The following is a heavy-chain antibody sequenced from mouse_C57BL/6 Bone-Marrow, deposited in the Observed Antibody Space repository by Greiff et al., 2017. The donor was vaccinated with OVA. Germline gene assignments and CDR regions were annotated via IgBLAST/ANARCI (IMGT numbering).Heavy chain of an antibody. Sequence: DVQLQESGGGLVQPGGSLSLSCAASGFTFTDYYMSWVRQPPGKALEWLGFIRNKANGYTTEYSASVKGRFTISRDNSQSILYLQMNALRAEDSATYYCARSELRLRFAYWGQGTLVTVSA. D-gene: IGHD1-1*01. CDR2: IRNKANGYTT. V-gene: IGHV7-3*01. J-gene: IGHJ3*01. CDR1: GFTFTDYY. CDR3: ARSELRLRFAY.